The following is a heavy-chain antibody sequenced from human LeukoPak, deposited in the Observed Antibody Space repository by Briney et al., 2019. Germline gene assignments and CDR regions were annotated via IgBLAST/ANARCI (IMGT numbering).Heavy chain of an antibody. D-gene: IGHD6-19*01. CDR3: ARSRIAVAGPPSS. Sequence: ASVKVSCKASGYTFTSYYMHWVPQAPGQGLEWMGIINPSGGSTSYAQKFQGRVTMTRDTSTSTVYMELSSLRSEDTAVYYCARSRIAVAGPPSSWGQGTLVTVPS. CDR2: INPSGGST. V-gene: IGHV1-46*03. CDR1: GYTFTSYY. J-gene: IGHJ4*02.